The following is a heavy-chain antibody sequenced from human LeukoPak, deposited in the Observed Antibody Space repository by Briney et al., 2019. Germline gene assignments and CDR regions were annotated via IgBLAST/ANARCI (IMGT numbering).Heavy chain of an antibody. V-gene: IGHV3-30*02. CDR3: AKEGGDGSPFDY. J-gene: IGHJ4*02. CDR1: GFIFSNYG. D-gene: IGHD5-24*01. CDR2: IRFDGSTQ. Sequence: GGSLRLXCAASGFIFSNYGMHWVRHAPDKGLEWVTFIRFDGSTQYYADSVKGRFTISRDNSKDTLYLQMSSLRLEGTGVYYCAKEGGDGSPFDYWGQGILVTVSS.